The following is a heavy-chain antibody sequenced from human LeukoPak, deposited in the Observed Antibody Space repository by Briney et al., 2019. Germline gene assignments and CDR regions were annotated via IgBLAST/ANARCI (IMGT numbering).Heavy chain of an antibody. Sequence: GGSLRLSCAASGFTFSDHYMDWVRQAPGKGLEWVGRTRNKANSYTTEYAASVRGRFTISRDDSKNSLYLQMNSLKTEDTAVYYCARHMEARRFNWFDPWGQGTLVTVPS. V-gene: IGHV3-72*01. CDR3: ARHMEARRFNWFDP. J-gene: IGHJ5*02. D-gene: IGHD3-3*01. CDR2: TRNKANSYTT. CDR1: GFTFSDHY.